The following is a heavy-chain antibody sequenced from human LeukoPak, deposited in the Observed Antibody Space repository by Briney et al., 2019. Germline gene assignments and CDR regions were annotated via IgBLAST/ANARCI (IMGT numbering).Heavy chain of an antibody. D-gene: IGHD6-19*01. J-gene: IGHJ4*02. CDR1: GFTFSSYA. Sequence: GGSLRLSCASSGFTFSSYAMTGVRQAPGKGLEWVSAISGSGATTYCGDAARGRFPIPRDNSKNTLHAQKHSVRAEDTAVYYCANPGLGDYWGQGALVTVSS. CDR3: ANPGLGDY. V-gene: IGHV3-23*02. CDR2: ISGSGATT.